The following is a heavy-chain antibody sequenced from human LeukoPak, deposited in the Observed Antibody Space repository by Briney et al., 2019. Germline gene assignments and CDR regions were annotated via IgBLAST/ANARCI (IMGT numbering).Heavy chain of an antibody. V-gene: IGHV3-64*01. CDR3: ARSFSRAMDV. D-gene: IGHD3-3*01. Sequence: PGGSLRLSCAASGFTFSTYSMYWVREAPGKGLEYVSAITSNGDSTNYENSVKGRFIISRDNSNNTLYLQMGSLRAEDMAVYYCARSFSRAMDVWGQGTTVTVSS. J-gene: IGHJ6*02. CDR2: ITSNGDST. CDR1: GFTFSTYS.